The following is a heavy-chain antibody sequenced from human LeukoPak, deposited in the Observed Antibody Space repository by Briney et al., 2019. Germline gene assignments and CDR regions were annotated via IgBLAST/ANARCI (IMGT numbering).Heavy chain of an antibody. V-gene: IGHV4-34*01. Sequence: SETLSLTCAVYGGSFSGYYWGWIRQPPGKGLEWIGEINHSGSTNYNPSLKSRVTISVDTSKNQFSLKLSSVSAADTAVYYCARVEAARLAYYYYYMDVWGKGTTVTVSS. J-gene: IGHJ6*03. CDR1: GGSFSGYY. CDR3: ARVEAARLAYYYYYMDV. D-gene: IGHD6-6*01. CDR2: INHSGST.